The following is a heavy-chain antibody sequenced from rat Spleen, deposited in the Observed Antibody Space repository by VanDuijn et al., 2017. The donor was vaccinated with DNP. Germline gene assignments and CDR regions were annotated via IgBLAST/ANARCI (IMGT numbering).Heavy chain of an antibody. D-gene: IGHD1-11*01. CDR1: GFTFNNYW. CDR3: ARHYGGYSYYWYFDF. V-gene: IGHV5-31*01. CDR2: ITGSGGTT. Sequence: EVQLVESGGDPVQPGRSLKVSCVASGFTFNNYWMTWIRQVPGKGLEWVASITGSGGTTYYPDSVKGRFTISRDYARSTQYLQMDSLRSEDTATYYCARHYGGYSYYWYFDFWGPGTMVTVSS. J-gene: IGHJ1*01.